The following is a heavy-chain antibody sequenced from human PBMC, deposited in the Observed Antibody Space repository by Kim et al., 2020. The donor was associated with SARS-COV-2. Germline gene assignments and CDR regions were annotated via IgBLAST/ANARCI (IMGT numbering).Heavy chain of an antibody. J-gene: IGHJ4*02. Sequence: SETLSLTCAVYGGSFSGYYWSWIRQPPGKGLEWIGEINHSGSTNYNPSLKSRVTISVDTSKNQFSLKLSSVTAADTAVYYCARGLNPTDYGDSKPSQVGAKFDCYGQGTIVTGSS. D-gene: IGHD4-17*01. V-gene: IGHV4-34*01. CDR3: ARGLNPTDYGDSKPSQVGAKFDC. CDR2: INHSGST. CDR1: GGSFSGYY.